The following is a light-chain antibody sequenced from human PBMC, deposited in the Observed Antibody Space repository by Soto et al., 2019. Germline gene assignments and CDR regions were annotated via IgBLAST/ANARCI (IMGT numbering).Light chain of an antibody. J-gene: IGKJ4*01. CDR2: GAS. V-gene: IGKV1-9*01. CDR1: QGIGSY. Sequence: DIQLTQSPSFLSASVGDRVTITCRASQGIGSYLAWYQQKPGKAPKLLISGASTLQSGVPSRFSGSGSGTEFTLTISSLQPEDFATYSCQQLHSWGVTFGGGTKVDI. CDR3: QQLHSWGVT.